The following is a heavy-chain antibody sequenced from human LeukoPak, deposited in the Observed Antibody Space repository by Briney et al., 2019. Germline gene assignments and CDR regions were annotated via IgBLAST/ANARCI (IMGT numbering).Heavy chain of an antibody. J-gene: IGHJ4*02. Sequence: ASVKVSCKASGYTFTSYYMHWVRQAPGQGREWMGIINPSGGSTSYAQKLQGRVTMTRDTSTSTVYMELSSLSYEATAVYYCASDSSGESHVYWGQGTLVTVSS. V-gene: IGHV1-46*04. D-gene: IGHD2-15*01. CDR3: ASDSSGESHVY. CDR2: INPSGGST. CDR1: GYTFTSYY.